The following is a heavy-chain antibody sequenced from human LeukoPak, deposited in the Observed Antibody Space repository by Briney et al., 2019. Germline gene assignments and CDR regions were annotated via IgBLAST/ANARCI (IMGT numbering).Heavy chain of an antibody. Sequence: GSLTLSCAASGFTFDCCGMHWVRQAPGKGLEWVAFIRNVGNDKYYADSVKGRFFISRDNSKNTLSLQMNSLRAEDTAVYYCAKRGDPGMMDAVDIWGQGTMVTVSS. J-gene: IGHJ3*02. V-gene: IGHV3-30*02. D-gene: IGHD2-21*02. CDR3: AKRGDPGMMDAVDI. CDR2: IRNVGNDK. CDR1: GFTFDCCG.